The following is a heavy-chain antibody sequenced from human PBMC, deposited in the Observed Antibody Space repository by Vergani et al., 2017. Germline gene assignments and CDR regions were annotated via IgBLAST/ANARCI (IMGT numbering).Heavy chain of an antibody. V-gene: IGHV1-69*04. J-gene: IGHJ4*02. CDR2: IIPILGIA. CDR3: AREAATTVEEGY. D-gene: IGHD4-23*01. CDR1: GGTFSSYA. Sequence: QVQLVQSGAEVKKPGSSVKVSCKASGGTFSSYALSWVRQAPGQGLEWMGRIIPILGIANYAQKFQGRVTITADKSTSTAYMELSSLRSADTAVYYCAREAATTVEEGYWGQGTLVTVSS.